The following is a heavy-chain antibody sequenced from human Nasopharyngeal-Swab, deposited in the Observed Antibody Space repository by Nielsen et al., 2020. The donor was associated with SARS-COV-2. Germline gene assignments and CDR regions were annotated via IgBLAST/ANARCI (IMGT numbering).Heavy chain of an antibody. D-gene: IGHD3-3*01. CDR2: IGGSGSYT. V-gene: IGHV3-23*01. CDR3: AKDRDFWDPSYFYYMDV. Sequence: GGSLRLSCAASGFTFSNYAMTWVRQAPGKGLEWVSAIGGSGSYTWYADSVEGRFTISRDNSKNTLFLHMNNLTAEDTAVNYCAKDRDFWDPSYFYYMDVWGKGTTVTVSS. J-gene: IGHJ6*03. CDR1: GFTFSNYA.